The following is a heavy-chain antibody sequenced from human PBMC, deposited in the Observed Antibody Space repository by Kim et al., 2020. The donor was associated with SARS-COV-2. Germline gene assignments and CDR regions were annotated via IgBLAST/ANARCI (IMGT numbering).Heavy chain of an antibody. D-gene: IGHD6-19*01. J-gene: IGHJ4*02. CDR1: GFTFSSYG. CDR2: IWYDGSNK. CDR3: AREGQWLVQGDFDY. V-gene: IGHV3-33*01. Sequence: GGSLRLSCAASGFTFSSYGMHWVRQAPGKGLEWVAVIWYDGSNKYYADSVKGRFTISRDNSKNTLYLQMNSLRAEDTAVYYCAREGQWLVQGDFDYWGQGTLVTVSS.